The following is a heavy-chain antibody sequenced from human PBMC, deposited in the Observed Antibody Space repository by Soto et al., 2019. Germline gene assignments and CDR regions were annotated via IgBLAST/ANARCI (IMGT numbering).Heavy chain of an antibody. CDR2: IYYSGST. J-gene: IGHJ6*02. D-gene: IGHD6-25*01. CDR1: GGSISSGGYY. V-gene: IGHV4-31*03. CDR3: ARASSDYYYYYGMDV. Sequence: QVQLQESGPGLVKPSQTLSLTCTVSGGSISSGGYYWSWIRQHPGKGLEWIGYIYYSGSTYYNPSLKSRVTRSVDTSKNQFSLKLSSVSAADTAVYYCARASSDYYYYYGMDVWGQGTTVTVSS.